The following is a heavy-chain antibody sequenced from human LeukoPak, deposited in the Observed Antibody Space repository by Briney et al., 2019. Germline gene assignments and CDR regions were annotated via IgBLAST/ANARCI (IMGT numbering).Heavy chain of an antibody. Sequence: ASVKVSCKASGYTFTDYDINWVRQATGQGLEWMGWMNPNTGNTGSAQKFQGRVTMTRNNTITTAYMELSSLRSEDTAVYYCAREPNSGYLRGGYYYCMDVWGKGTTVTISS. D-gene: IGHD5-12*01. CDR1: GYTFTDYD. CDR3: AREPNSGYLRGGYYYCMDV. V-gene: IGHV1-8*01. CDR2: MNPNTGNT. J-gene: IGHJ6*03.